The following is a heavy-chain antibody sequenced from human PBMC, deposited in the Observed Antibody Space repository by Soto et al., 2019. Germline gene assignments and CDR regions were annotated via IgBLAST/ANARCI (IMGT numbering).Heavy chain of an antibody. CDR3: ARGGGRIAARRGAFDI. CDR1: GYTFTSYD. J-gene: IGHJ3*02. D-gene: IGHD6-6*01. CDR2: MNPNSGNT. Sequence: ASVKVSCKASGYTFTSYDINWVRQATGKGLEWMGWMNPNSGNTGYAQKFQGRVTMTRNTSISTAYMELSSLRSEDTAVYYCARGGGRIAARRGAFDIWGQGTMVTVSS. V-gene: IGHV1-8*01.